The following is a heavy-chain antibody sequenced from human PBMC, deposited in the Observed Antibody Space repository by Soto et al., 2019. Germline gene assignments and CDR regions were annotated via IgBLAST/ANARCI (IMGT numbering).Heavy chain of an antibody. CDR2: IYYSGST. CDR3: ARDKGSSGYPDY. V-gene: IGHV4-59*01. Sequence: PSETPSLTCTVSGGSISSFYWSWIRQPPGKGLEWIGYIYYSGSTNYNPSLKSRVTISVDTSKNQFSLKLSSVTAADTAVYYCARDKGSSGYPDYWGQGTLVTVSS. D-gene: IGHD3-22*01. CDR1: GGSISSFY. J-gene: IGHJ4*02.